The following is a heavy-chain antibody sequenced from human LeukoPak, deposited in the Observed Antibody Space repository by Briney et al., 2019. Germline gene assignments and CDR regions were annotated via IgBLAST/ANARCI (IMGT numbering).Heavy chain of an antibody. D-gene: IGHD3-10*01. Sequence: ASVKVSCKASGYTFTSYAMHWVRQAPGQRLEWMGWINACNGNTKYSQKFQGRVTITRDTSASTAYMELSSLRSEDTAVYYCARENGEVITMVRGVHYGMDVWGKGTTVTVSS. CDR3: ARENGEVITMVRGVHYGMDV. J-gene: IGHJ6*04. CDR1: GYTFTSYA. V-gene: IGHV1-3*01. CDR2: INACNGNT.